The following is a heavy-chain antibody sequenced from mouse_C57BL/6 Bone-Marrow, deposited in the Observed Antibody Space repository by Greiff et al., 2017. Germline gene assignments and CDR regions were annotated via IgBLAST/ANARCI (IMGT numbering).Heavy chain of an antibody. J-gene: IGHJ3*01. CDR3: TRRGVTTGTWFAY. Sequence: EVKLMESGGGLVQPGGSMKLSCAASGFTFSDAWMDWVRQSPEKGLEWVAEIRNKANNHATYYAESVKGRFTISRDDSKSSVYLQMNSLRAEDTGIYYCTRRGVTTGTWFAYWGQGTLVTVSA. CDR2: IRNKANNHAT. V-gene: IGHV6-6*01. CDR1: GFTFSDAW. D-gene: IGHD2-2*01.